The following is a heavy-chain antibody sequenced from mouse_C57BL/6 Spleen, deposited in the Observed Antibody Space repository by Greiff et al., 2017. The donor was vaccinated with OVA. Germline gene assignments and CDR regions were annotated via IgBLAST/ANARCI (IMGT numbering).Heavy chain of an antibody. Sequence: EVMLVESGRGLVKPGGSLKLSCAASGFTFSDYGMHWVRQAPEKGLEWVAYISSGSSTIYYADTVKGRFTISRDNAKNTLFLQMTSLRSEDTAMYYCARPIYYGNLYYAMDYWGQGTSVTVSS. CDR3: ARPIYYGNLYYAMDY. CDR1: GFTFSDYG. V-gene: IGHV5-17*01. CDR2: ISSGSSTI. D-gene: IGHD2-1*01. J-gene: IGHJ4*01.